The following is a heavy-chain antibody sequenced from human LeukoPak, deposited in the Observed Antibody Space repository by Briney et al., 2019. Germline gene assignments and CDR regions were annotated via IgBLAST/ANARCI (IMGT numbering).Heavy chain of an antibody. CDR3: AREDEWFDP. CDR2: INPNNAVT. Sequence: ASVKVSCKASGYTFTGYYMHWVRQAPAQGLEWMGWINPNNAVTVYAQKFQGGITMTRDTSISTAYMELSRLSSVTAADTAVYYCAREDEWFDPWGQGTLVTVSS. V-gene: IGHV1-2*02. CDR1: GYTFTGYY. J-gene: IGHJ5*02.